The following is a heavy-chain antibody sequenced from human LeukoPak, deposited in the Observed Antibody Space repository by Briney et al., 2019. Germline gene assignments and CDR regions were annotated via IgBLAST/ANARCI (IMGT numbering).Heavy chain of an antibody. Sequence: GGSLRLSCAASGFTFSSYAMTWVRQAPGKGLEWVSGISGSGDSTYYADSAKGRFTISRDNSKNTFYLQMNSLRAEDTAVYYCAKVRYNSGWLFDYWGQGTLVTVSS. D-gene: IGHD6-19*01. CDR3: AKVRYNSGWLFDY. CDR1: GFTFSSYA. CDR2: ISGSGDST. V-gene: IGHV3-23*01. J-gene: IGHJ4*02.